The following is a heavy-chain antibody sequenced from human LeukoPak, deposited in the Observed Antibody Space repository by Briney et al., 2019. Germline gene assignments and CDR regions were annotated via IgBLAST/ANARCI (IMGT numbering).Heavy chain of an antibody. Sequence: PGGSLRLSCAASGFTFSSYEMNWVRQAPGKGLEWLSYISSFSSTIYYADSVMGRFTISKDNAKNSLYLQMNSLRAEDTAVYYCAKGVYSSGWYANMSYYYYMDVWGKGTTATISS. CDR2: ISSFSSTI. D-gene: IGHD6-19*01. V-gene: IGHV3-48*03. CDR1: GFTFSSYE. J-gene: IGHJ6*03. CDR3: AKGVYSSGWYANMSYYYYMDV.